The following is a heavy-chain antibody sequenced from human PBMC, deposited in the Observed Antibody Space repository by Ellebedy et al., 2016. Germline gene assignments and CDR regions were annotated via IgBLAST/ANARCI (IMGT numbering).Heavy chain of an antibody. CDR3: RPGHYSDA. J-gene: IGHJ4*02. Sequence: GGSLRLXCAASGFMFNSFFMSWVRQAPGKGLEWVSTISSGGDRTYLADSVRGRFTISRDNSKNTLYLQMSRLRVEDTAVYFCRPGHYSDAWGQGTLVTVSS. CDR1: GFMFNSFF. V-gene: IGHV3-23*01. D-gene: IGHD2-2*01. CDR2: ISSGGDRT.